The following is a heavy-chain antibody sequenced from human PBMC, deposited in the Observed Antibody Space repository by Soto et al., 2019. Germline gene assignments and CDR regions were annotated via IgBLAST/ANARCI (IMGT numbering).Heavy chain of an antibody. CDR1: GGTFSSYS. CDR2: IIPIFGTA. V-gene: IGHV1-69*13. CDR3: ARHYDSSGYLDY. D-gene: IGHD3-22*01. J-gene: IGHJ4*02. Sequence: GASVKVSCKASGGTFSSYSISWVLQAPGQGLEWMGGIIPIFGTANYAQKFQGRVTITADESTSTAYMELSSLRSEDTAVYYCARHYDSSGYLDYWGQGTLVTVSS.